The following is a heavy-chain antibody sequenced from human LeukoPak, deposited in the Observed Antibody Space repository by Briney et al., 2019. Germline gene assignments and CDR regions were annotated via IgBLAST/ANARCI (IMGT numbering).Heavy chain of an antibody. J-gene: IGHJ3*02. V-gene: IGHV4-34*01. Sequence: SETLSLTCAVYGGSFSGDFWSWIRQSPGKGLEWIGEINHGGSTTYNPSLQSRVTMSVDTSTNQISLKMTSVTAADTAIYYCARYSSGWSPVRDAFDIWGQGTMVTVSS. CDR2: INHGGST. D-gene: IGHD6-19*01. CDR3: ARYSSGWSPVRDAFDI. CDR1: GGSFSGDF.